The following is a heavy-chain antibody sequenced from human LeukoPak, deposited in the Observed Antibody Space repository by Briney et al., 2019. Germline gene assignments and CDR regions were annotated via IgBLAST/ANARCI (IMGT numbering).Heavy chain of an antibody. Sequence: GGSLRLSCAASGFTFSSYTMSWVRQAPGKGLEWVSTITTSDGNTYYADSVKGRFTVSRDNSKNTLFLQMNSLKAEDTAVYYCAKDGGLWVSAHWGDSWGRGPLVTVSS. CDR1: GFTFSSYT. CDR3: AKDGGLWVSAHWGDS. J-gene: IGHJ4*02. V-gene: IGHV3-23*01. D-gene: IGHD7-27*01. CDR2: ITTSDGNT.